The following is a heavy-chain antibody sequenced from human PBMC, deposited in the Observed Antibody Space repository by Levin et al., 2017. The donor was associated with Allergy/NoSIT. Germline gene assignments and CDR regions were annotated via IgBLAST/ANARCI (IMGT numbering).Heavy chain of an antibody. V-gene: IGHV3-74*01. D-gene: IGHD4-11*01. CDR3: VRSYYSSPDN. J-gene: IGHJ4*02. Sequence: GESLKISGAASGFTFSTYWMHWVRQPPGKGLVWVSHINSDGSSTNYADSVKGRFTISRDNAKNTLYLQMNSLRAEDTAVYYCVRSYYSSPDNWGQGTLVTVSS. CDR2: INSDGSST. CDR1: GFTFSTYW.